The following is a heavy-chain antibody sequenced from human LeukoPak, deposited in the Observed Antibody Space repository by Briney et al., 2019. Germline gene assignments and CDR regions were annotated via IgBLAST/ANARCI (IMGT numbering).Heavy chain of an antibody. V-gene: IGHV1-2*02. D-gene: IGHD2-21*02. CDR1: GYTFTGYY. J-gene: IGHJ4*02. Sequence: ASVKVSCKASGYTFTGYYMHWVRQAPGQGLEWMGWINPNSGGTNYAQKFQGRVTMTRDTSISTAYMELSRLRSDDTALYYCARGGVVVTAVRFAYWGQGTLVTVAS. CDR3: ARGGVVVTAVRFAY. CDR2: INPNSGGT.